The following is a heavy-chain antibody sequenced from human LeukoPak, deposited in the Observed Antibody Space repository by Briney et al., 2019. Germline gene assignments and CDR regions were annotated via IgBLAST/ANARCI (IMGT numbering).Heavy chain of an antibody. J-gene: IGHJ4*02. CDR2: IKSNNDGGTT. D-gene: IGHD2-21*01. V-gene: IGHV3-15*01. CDR3: TPVMVEDRGF. Sequence: GALRLSRAASGFIFHKAWVNWVRQAPGKGPEWVGRIKSNNDGGTTDYASPVEGRFIISRDDSKNTIYLQMNRLIIDDTAIYYCTPVMVEDRGFWGQGTLVTVSS. CDR1: GFIFHKAW.